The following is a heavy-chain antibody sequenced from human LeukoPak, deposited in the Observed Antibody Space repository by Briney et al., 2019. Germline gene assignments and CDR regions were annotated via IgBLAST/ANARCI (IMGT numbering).Heavy chain of an antibody. CDR1: GGTFSSYA. Sequence: ASVKVSCKASGGTFSSYAISWVRQAPGQGLEWMGRIIPILGIANYAQKFQGRVTITADKSTSTAYMELSSLRSEDTAVYYCAGVIIVVVPAAIRENWFDPWGQGTLVTVSS. D-gene: IGHD2-2*02. CDR3: AGVIIVVVPAAIRENWFDP. J-gene: IGHJ5*02. CDR2: IIPILGIA. V-gene: IGHV1-69*04.